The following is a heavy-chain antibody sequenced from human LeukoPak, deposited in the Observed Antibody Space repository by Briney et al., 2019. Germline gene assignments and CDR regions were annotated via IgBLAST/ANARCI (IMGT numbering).Heavy chain of an antibody. CDR2: LSPDGSSS. CDR1: GFTFSTYW. CDR3: TRSPSLGGRYWGFDY. V-gene: IGHV3-74*01. D-gene: IGHD1-26*01. Sequence: GGSLRLSCAASGFTFSTYWMHWVRQAPAKGLVWVSRLSPDGSSSIYADSVKGRFTVSRDNAKNTLYLQMNSLRAEDTAVYYCTRSPSLGGRYWGFDYWGQGALVTVSS. J-gene: IGHJ4*02.